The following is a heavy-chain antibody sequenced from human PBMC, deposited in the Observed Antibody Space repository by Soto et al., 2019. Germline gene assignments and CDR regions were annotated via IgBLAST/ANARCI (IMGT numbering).Heavy chain of an antibody. CDR3: AVTTATEYFHY. Sequence: QVQLQESGPGLVKPSETLSLTCTVSGGSIRNYYWSWIRQPPGKGLEWIGFIYYSGNTNYNPSIKSRVTISVDTSKNQFSLKMTSVTAADTAVYYCAVTTATEYFHYWGQGTLVTVSS. D-gene: IGHD1-1*01. CDR2: IYYSGNT. J-gene: IGHJ1*01. V-gene: IGHV4-59*01. CDR1: GGSIRNYY.